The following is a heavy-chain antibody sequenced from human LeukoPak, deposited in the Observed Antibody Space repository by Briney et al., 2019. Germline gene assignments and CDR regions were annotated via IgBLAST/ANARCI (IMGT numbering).Heavy chain of an antibody. V-gene: IGHV1-69*13. CDR2: IIPIFGTA. Sequence: ASVKVSCKASGGTFSSYAIGWVRQAPGQGLEWMGGIIPIFGTANYAQKFQGRVTITADESTSTAYMELSSLRSEDTAVYYCARDRNSGSSSGMDVWGQGTTVTVSS. CDR3: ARDRNSGSSSGMDV. J-gene: IGHJ6*02. CDR1: GGTFSSYA. D-gene: IGHD1-26*01.